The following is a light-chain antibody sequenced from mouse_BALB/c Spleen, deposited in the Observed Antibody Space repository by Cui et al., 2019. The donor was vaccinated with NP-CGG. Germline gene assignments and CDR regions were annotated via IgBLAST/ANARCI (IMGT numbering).Light chain of an antibody. Sequence: QAVLTQASALTISPGETVTLTCRSSTGAVRTSNYANWVQEKPDHLFTGLIGGTNNRAPGVPARFSGSLIGDKAALTITGAQTEDEAIYFCALWYSNHWVFGGGTKLTVL. CDR3: ALWYSNHWV. CDR1: TGAVRTSNY. V-gene: IGLV1*01. CDR2: GTN. J-gene: IGLJ1*01.